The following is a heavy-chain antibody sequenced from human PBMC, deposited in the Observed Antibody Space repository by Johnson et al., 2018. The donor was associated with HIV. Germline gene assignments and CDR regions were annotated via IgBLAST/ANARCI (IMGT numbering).Heavy chain of an antibody. D-gene: IGHD3-16*01. Sequence: QVQLVESGGGVVQPGRSLRLSCAASGFTFSSYAMHWVRQAPGKGLAWVAVISYDGSNKYYADSVKGRFTISRDNSKNTLYLQMNSLRAEDTAVYYCAREGEVGRAFDIWGQGTMVTVSS. CDR3: AREGEVGRAFDI. V-gene: IGHV3-30*04. CDR2: ISYDGSNK. J-gene: IGHJ3*02. CDR1: GFTFSSYA.